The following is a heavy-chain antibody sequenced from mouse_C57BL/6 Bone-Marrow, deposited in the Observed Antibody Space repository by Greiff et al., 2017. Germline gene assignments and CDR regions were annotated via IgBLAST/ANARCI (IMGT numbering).Heavy chain of an antibody. V-gene: IGHV1-55*01. J-gene: IGHJ1*03. CDR2: IYPGSGST. D-gene: IGHD1-1*01. CDR1: GYTFTSYW. Sequence: VQLQQPGAELVKPGASVKMSCKASGYTFTSYWITWVKQRPGQGLEWIGDIYPGSGSTNYNEKFKSKATLTVDTSSSTAYMQLSSLTSEDSAVYYCSGSYYGSSLWYFDVWGTGTTVTVSS. CDR3: SGSYYGSSLWYFDV.